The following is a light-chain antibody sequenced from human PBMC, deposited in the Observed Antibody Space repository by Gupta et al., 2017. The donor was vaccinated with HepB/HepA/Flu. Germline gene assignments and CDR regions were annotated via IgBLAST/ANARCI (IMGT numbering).Light chain of an antibody. V-gene: IGKV1-5*03. J-gene: IGKJ1*01. CDR2: RAS. CDR3: QEGSCSSWT. CDR1: QSISDW. Sequence: DIQMTQSPSTLSASVGDRVTITCRASQSISDWLAWYQQKPGKAPNLLIYRASTLESGVPSRFSGSGSGTEFTLTISSLQPDDFATYYCQEGSCSSWTFGQGTKVEIK.